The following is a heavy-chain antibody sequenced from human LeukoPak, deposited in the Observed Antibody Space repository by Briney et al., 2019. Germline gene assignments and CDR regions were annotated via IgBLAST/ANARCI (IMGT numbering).Heavy chain of an antibody. CDR3: ASRRGGSRPSDY. CDR1: GFTFSSYA. J-gene: IGHJ4*02. Sequence: GGSLRLSCAASGFTFSSYAMSWVRQAPGKGLEWVSAISGSGGSTYYADSVKGRFTISRDNSKNTLYLQMNSLTAEDSAVYYCASRRGGSRPSDYWGQGTLVTVSS. V-gene: IGHV3-23*01. D-gene: IGHD3-16*01. CDR2: ISGSGGST.